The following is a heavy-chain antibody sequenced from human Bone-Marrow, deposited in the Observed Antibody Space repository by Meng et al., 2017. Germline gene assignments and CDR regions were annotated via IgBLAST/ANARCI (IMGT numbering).Heavy chain of an antibody. Sequence: GESLKISCAASGFIFSNYAMTWVRLAPGRGLEWVSGISGSGASTYDADSVKGRFTISRDNSKNTLYLQMNSLRDEDTAVYYCAKVRASCSGDCYARVIGFDIWGQGTLVTVSS. D-gene: IGHD2-21*02. CDR3: AKVRASCSGDCYARVIGFDI. CDR2: ISGSGAST. J-gene: IGHJ3*02. CDR1: GFIFSNYA. V-gene: IGHV3-23*01.